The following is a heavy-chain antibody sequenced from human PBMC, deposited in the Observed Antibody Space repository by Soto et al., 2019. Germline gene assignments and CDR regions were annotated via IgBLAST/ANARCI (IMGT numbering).Heavy chain of an antibody. CDR3: ARDRYYGSGTYYNFYSGMDV. D-gene: IGHD3-10*01. CDR2: IFHSGST. CDR1: GGSINSGDYY. Sequence: LSLTCTVSGGSINSGDYYWTWVRQPPGKGLEWIGNIFHSGSTYYTPSLQSRVTISLDTSKNHFSLKLSSVTPADTAVYYCARDRYYGSGTYYNFYSGMDVWGQGTTVPVPS. V-gene: IGHV4-30-4*01. J-gene: IGHJ6*02.